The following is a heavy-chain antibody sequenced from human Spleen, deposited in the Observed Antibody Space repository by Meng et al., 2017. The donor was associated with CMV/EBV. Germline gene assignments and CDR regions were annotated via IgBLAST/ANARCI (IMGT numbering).Heavy chain of an antibody. J-gene: IGHJ3*01. Sequence: SETLSLTCTVSGGSISSSSYYWGWIRQPPGKGLEWIGYIYYSGSTNYKPSLKSRVTISVDTSKNEFSLTMTSVTAADTAVYYCARWDRTWIDGFDVWGQGTAVTVSS. CDR3: ARWDRTWIDGFDV. V-gene: IGHV4-61*05. CDR1: GGSISSSSYY. CDR2: IYYSGST. D-gene: IGHD1-14*01.